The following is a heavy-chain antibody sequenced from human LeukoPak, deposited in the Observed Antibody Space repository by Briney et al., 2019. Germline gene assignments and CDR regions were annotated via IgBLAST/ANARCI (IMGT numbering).Heavy chain of an antibody. CDR3: AHRLGTTYYYDSSGYLSYYYYYMDV. D-gene: IGHD3-22*01. J-gene: IGHJ6*03. CDR1: GFSLSTSGVG. V-gene: IGHV2-5*01. CDR2: IYWNDDK. Sequence: SGPTLVNPTQTLTLTCTFSGFSLSTSGVGVGWISQPPGKALEWLALIYWNDDKRYSPSPKSRLTITKDTSKNQVVLTMTNMDPVDTATYYCAHRLGTTYYYDSSGYLSYYYYYMDVWGKGTTVTVSS.